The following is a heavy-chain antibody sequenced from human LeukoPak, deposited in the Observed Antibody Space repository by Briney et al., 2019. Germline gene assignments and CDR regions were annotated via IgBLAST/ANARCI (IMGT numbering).Heavy chain of an antibody. V-gene: IGHV3-48*03. D-gene: IGHD3-10*01. Sequence: GGSLRLSCAASGFTFSSYAMSWVRQAPGKGLEWVSYISSSGSTICYADSVKGRFTISRDNAKNSLYLQMNSLRAEDTAVYYCARGLRFGELFSWFDPWGQGTLVTVSS. J-gene: IGHJ5*02. CDR3: ARGLRFGELFSWFDP. CDR2: ISSSGSTI. CDR1: GFTFSSYA.